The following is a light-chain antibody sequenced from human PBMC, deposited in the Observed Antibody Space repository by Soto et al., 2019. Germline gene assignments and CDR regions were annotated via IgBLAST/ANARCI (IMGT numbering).Light chain of an antibody. Sequence: QPVLTQPASVSGSPGQSITISCTGTNSDVGNYNHVSWYQQPPGKAPKLIIYEVSERPSGVSDRFSGSKSGNTASLTISGLQAEDEADYYCCSFARTSTWVFGGGTKLTVL. CDR2: EVS. J-gene: IGLJ3*02. V-gene: IGLV2-23*02. CDR1: NSDVGNYNH. CDR3: CSFARTSTWV.